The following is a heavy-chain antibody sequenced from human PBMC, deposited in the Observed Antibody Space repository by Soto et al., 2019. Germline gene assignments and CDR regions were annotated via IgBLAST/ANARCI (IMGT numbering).Heavy chain of an antibody. D-gene: IGHD4-17*01. CDR2: IIPIFGTA. CDR1: GGTFSSYA. Sequence: ASVKVSCKASGGTFSSYAISWVRQAPGQGLEWMGGIIPIFGTANYAQKFQGRVTITADESTSTAYMELSSLRSEDTAVYYCARVGSPSSQIYGGNGGVYFDYWGQGTLVTVSS. CDR3: ARVGSPSSQIYGGNGGVYFDY. V-gene: IGHV1-69*13. J-gene: IGHJ4*02.